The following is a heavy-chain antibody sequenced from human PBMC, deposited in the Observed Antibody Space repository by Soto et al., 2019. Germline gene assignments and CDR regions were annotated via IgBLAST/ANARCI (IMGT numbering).Heavy chain of an antibody. Sequence: SVKVSCKASGGTFSSYTISWVRQAPGQGLEWMGRIIPILGIANYAQKFQGRVTITADKSTSTAYMELSSLRSEDTAVYYCARAYCSSTSCRGRANWFDPWGQGTLVTVSS. CDR1: GGTFSSYT. D-gene: IGHD2-2*01. V-gene: IGHV1-69*02. CDR3: ARAYCSSTSCRGRANWFDP. J-gene: IGHJ5*02. CDR2: IIPILGIA.